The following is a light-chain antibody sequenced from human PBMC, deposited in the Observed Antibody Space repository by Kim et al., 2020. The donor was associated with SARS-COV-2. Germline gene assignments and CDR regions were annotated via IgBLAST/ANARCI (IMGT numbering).Light chain of an antibody. Sequence: QYITMSCTGTDSAIGDYNYVSWYQQHTGKVPKLLIYDVDNRPSGISDRFSASKSGNTASLTISGLQADDEADYYCSSYTSSRTLDIFGTGTKVTVL. CDR1: DSAIGDYNY. V-gene: IGLV2-14*03. J-gene: IGLJ1*01. CDR2: DVD. CDR3: SSYTSSRTLDI.